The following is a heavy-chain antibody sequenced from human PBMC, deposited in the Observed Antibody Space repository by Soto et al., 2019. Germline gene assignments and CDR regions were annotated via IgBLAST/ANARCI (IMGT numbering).Heavy chain of an antibody. D-gene: IGHD1-1*01. J-gene: IGHJ4*02. CDR3: ARRFSGTGRYFDY. CDR2: INQSGST. V-gene: IGHV4-34*02. CDR1: GASFSGYY. Sequence: QVQLQQWGAGLLKPSETLSLSCAVYGASFSGYYWNWIRQPPGKGLEWIGEINQSGSTNYSPSLKTRVTVSVDTSKKPISLRLNSVTAADTAVYYCARRFSGTGRYFDYWGQGTLVTVSS.